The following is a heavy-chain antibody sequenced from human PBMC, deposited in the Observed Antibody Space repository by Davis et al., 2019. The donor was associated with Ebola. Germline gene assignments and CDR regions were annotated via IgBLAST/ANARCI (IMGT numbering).Heavy chain of an antibody. CDR1: GYSFTNYW. D-gene: IGHD2-2*01. Sequence: GESLKISCKGSGYSFTNYWNGWVRQMPGRGLEWLGIIYPGDSDTIYSPSFQGQVTISADKSISTAYVQWSSLKASDTAMYYCARPGYCNSTSCNNWFDPWGRGTLVTVSS. CDR2: IYPGDSDT. J-gene: IGHJ5*02. CDR3: ARPGYCNSTSCNNWFDP. V-gene: IGHV5-51*01.